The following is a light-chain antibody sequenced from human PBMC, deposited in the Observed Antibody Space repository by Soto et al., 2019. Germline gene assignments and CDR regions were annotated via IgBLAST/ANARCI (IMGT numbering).Light chain of an antibody. V-gene: IGLV2-14*01. CDR2: EVS. J-gene: IGLJ1*01. CDR1: GSDVGGYKY. CDR3: SSYSTSTTLGV. Sequence: QSVLTQPASVSGSPGQTISIPCTGTGSDVGGYKYVSWYQQHPGKAPKLIIYEVSGRPSGVSNRFSGSKSGNTASLTISGLQAEDEADYYCSSYSTSTTLGVFGTGTKVTLL.